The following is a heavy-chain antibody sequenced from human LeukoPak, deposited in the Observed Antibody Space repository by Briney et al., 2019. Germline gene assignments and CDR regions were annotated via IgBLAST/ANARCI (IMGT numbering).Heavy chain of an antibody. D-gene: IGHD3-9*01. Sequence: GGSLRLSCAASGFTFSSYSMNWVRQAPGKGLEWVSYISSSSSTIYYADSVKGRFTISRDNSKNTLYLQMNSLRAEDTAVYYCARAATFYDILTGFDYWGQGTLVTVSS. CDR2: ISSSSSTI. CDR3: ARAATFYDILTGFDY. CDR1: GFTFSSYS. J-gene: IGHJ4*02. V-gene: IGHV3-48*01.